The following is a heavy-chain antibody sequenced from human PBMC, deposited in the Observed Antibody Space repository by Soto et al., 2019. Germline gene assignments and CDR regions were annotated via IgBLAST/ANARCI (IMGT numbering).Heavy chain of an antibody. CDR3: ARDWGPEGLRLDYYYGLDV. D-gene: IGHD4-17*01. J-gene: IGHJ6*02. CDR1: GGSISSYY. Sequence: QVQLQESGPGLVKPSETLSLTCTVSGGSISSYYWSWIRQPPGKGLEWSGYISYSGSTNYNPSLKSRVTIPVDTSKHQFSLQLSSVTAADTAVYYCARDWGPEGLRLDYYYGLDVVGQGTTVTVSS. CDR2: ISYSGST. V-gene: IGHV4-59*01.